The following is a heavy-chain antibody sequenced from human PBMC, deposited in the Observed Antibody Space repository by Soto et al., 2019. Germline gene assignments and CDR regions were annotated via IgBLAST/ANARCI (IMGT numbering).Heavy chain of an antibody. V-gene: IGHV3-9*01. D-gene: IGHD4-17*01. CDR1: GFTFDDYA. CDR3: AKGYRTTVTTPLYFDY. J-gene: IGHJ4*02. CDR2: ISWNSGSI. Sequence: PGGSLRLSCAASGFTFDDYAMHWVRQAPGKGLEWVSGISWNSGSIGYADSVKGRFTISRDNAKNSLYLQMNSLRAEDTALYYCAKGYRTTVTTPLYFDYWGQGTLVTVSS.